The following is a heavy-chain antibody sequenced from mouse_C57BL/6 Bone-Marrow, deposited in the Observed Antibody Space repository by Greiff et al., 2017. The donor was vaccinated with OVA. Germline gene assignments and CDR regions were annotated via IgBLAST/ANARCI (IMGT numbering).Heavy chain of an antibody. CDR1: GYTFTDYE. D-gene: IGHD1-1*01. CDR3: TRWPYYYGSSYDYAMDY. V-gene: IGHV1-15*01. CDR2: IDPETGGT. J-gene: IGHJ4*01. Sequence: QVHVKQSGAELVRPGASVTLSCKASGYTFTDYEMHWVKQTPVHGLEWIGAIDPETGGTAYNQKFKGKAILTADKSSSTAYMELRSLTSEDSAVYYCTRWPYYYGSSYDYAMDYWGQGTSVTVSS.